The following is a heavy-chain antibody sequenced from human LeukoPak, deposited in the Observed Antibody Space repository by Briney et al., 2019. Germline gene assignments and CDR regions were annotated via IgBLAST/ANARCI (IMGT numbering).Heavy chain of an antibody. V-gene: IGHV4-34*01. D-gene: IGHD3-22*01. CDR3: ARGKYDSGGYYLDY. J-gene: IGHJ4*02. CDR1: GESFSGYY. Sequence: SETLSLTCAVYGESFSGYYWSWIRQPPGKGLTWIGEIDHSGTTNYNPSLKSRVTISLDTSKSQFSLMLSSVTAADTAVYYCARGKYDSGGYYLDYWGQGTLVTVSS. CDR2: IDHSGTT.